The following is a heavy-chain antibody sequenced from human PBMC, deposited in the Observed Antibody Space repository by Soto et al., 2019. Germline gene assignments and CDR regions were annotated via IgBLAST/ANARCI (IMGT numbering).Heavy chain of an antibody. Sequence: PSETLSLTCAVSGYSISSGYYWGWIRQPPGKGLEWIGSIYHSGGTYYNPSLKSRVTISVDTSKNQFSLKLSSVTAADTAVYYCARVGAYCSGGSCSDSGFDYWGQGTLVTVSS. CDR3: ARVGAYCSGGSCSDSGFDY. V-gene: IGHV4-38-2*01. CDR1: GYSISSGYY. CDR2: IYHSGGT. D-gene: IGHD2-15*01. J-gene: IGHJ4*02.